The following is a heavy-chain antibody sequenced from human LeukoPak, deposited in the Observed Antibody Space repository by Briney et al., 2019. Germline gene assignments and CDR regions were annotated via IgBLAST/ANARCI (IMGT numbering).Heavy chain of an antibody. D-gene: IGHD4-17*01. CDR1: GFTFSSYE. CDR2: ISSSGSTI. CDR3: ARDKIPTVTPFDY. J-gene: IGHJ4*02. V-gene: IGHV3-48*03. Sequence: PGGSLRLSCAASGFTFSSYEMNWVRQAPGKGLEWVSYISSSGSTIYYADSVKGRFTISRDNAKNSLYLQMNSLRAEDTAVYHCARDKIPTVTPFDYWGQGTLVTVSS.